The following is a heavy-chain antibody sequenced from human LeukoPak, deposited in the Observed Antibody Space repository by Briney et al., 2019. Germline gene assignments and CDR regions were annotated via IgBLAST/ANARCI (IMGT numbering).Heavy chain of an antibody. CDR1: GGSISSGSYY. V-gene: IGHV4-61*02. D-gene: IGHD6-6*01. CDR2: IYTSGST. CDR3: ARDRTIAARPNLIWGPAY. Sequence: PSETLSLTCTVSGGSISSGSYYWSWIRQPAGKGLEWIGRIYTSGSTNYNPSLKSRVTISVDTSKNQFSLKLSSVTAADTAVYYCARDRTIAARPNLIWGPAYWGQGTLVTVSS. J-gene: IGHJ4*02.